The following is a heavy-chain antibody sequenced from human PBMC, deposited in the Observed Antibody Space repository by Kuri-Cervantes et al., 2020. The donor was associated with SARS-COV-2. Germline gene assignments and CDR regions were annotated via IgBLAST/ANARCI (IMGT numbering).Heavy chain of an antibody. CDR3: AKDLGDYGMDV. Sequence: GGSLRLSCAASGFTFSSYAMSWVRQAPGKGLEWVSVIYSGGSSTYYADSVKGRFTISRDNSKNTLNLQMNSLRAEDTAVYYCAKDLGDYGMDVWGQGTTVTVSS. J-gene: IGHJ6*02. V-gene: IGHV3-23*03. CDR2: IYSGGSST. D-gene: IGHD3-16*01. CDR1: GFTFSSYA.